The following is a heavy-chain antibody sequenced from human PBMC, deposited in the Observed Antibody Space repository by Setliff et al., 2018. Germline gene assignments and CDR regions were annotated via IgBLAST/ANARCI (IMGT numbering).Heavy chain of an antibody. CDR3: ARTGTYRYFDY. CDR1: GGTFSDYY. Sequence: ETLSLTCAAYGGTFSDYYWTWIRQPPGKGLEWVGEINHRGSTNYNPSLKSRVTISVDTSKDQFSLNLSSVTAADTAVYYCARTGTYRYFDYWGQGALVTVSS. J-gene: IGHJ4*02. V-gene: IGHV4-34*01. D-gene: IGHD1-26*01. CDR2: INHRGST.